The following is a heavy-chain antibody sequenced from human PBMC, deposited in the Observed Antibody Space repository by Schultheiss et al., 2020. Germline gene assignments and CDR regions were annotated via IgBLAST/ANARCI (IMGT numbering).Heavy chain of an antibody. J-gene: IGHJ6*02. CDR2: ISWNSGSI. Sequence: GGSLRLSCAASGFTFDDYAMHWVRQAPGKGLEWVSGISWNSGSIGYADSVKGRFTISRDNAKNSLYLQMNSLRAEDTALYYYAKDLAGIDAREITIFGVGTYGMDVWGQGTTVTVSS. D-gene: IGHD3-3*01. CDR1: GFTFDDYA. CDR3: AKDLAGIDAREITIFGVGTYGMDV. V-gene: IGHV3-9*01.